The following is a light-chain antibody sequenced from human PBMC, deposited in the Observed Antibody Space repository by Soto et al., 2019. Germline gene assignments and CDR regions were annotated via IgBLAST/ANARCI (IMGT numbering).Light chain of an antibody. Sequence: QSVLAQPASVSGAHGQARAITCTGTSSDVGAYNYVSWYQQHPGKAPKLIVHEVSDRPSGVSDRFSGSKSGNTASLTISGLQAEDEADYYCSSYTGAYTLVFGTGTKVTVL. CDR1: SSDVGAYNY. V-gene: IGLV2-14*01. J-gene: IGLJ1*01. CDR2: EVS. CDR3: SSYTGAYTLV.